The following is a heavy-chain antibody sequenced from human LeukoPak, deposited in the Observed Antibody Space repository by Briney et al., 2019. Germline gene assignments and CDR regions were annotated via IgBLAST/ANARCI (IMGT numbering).Heavy chain of an antibody. CDR1: GGSISSSSYY. V-gene: IGHV4-39*01. CDR2: IYYSGST. D-gene: IGHD6-19*01. CDR3: ARTEAVAVFDY. Sequence: SETLSLTCTVSGGSISSSSYYWGWIRQPPGKGLEWIGSIYYSGSTYYNPSLKSRVTISVDTSKNQFSLKLSSVAAADTAVYYCARTEAVAVFDYWGQGTLVTVSS. J-gene: IGHJ4*02.